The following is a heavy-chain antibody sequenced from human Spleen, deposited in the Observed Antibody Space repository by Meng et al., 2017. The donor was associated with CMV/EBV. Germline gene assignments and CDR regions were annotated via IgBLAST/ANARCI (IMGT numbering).Heavy chain of an antibody. CDR2: IYSGGSST. V-gene: IGHV3-23*03. CDR1: GFTFSSYA. D-gene: IGHD1-20*01. J-gene: IGHJ4*02. Sequence: SCAASGFTFSSYAMNWVRQAPGKGLEWVSVIYSGGSSTYYADSVKGRFTISRDNSKNTLYLQMNSLRAEDTAVYYCAKGFYNWNYVDYWGQGTLVTVSS. CDR3: AKGFYNWNYVDY.